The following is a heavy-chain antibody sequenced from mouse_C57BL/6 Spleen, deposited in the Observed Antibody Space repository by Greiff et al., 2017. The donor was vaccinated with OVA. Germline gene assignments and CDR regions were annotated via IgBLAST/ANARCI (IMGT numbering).Heavy chain of an antibody. Sequence: VKLQQPGAELVKPGASVKLSCKASGYTFTSYWMHWVKQRPGRGLEWIGRIDPNSGGTKYNEKFKSKATLTVDKPSSTAYMQLSSLTSEDSAVYYCARDYYGSSYVGWYFDVWGTGTTVTVSS. CDR2: IDPNSGGT. CDR1: GYTFTSYW. V-gene: IGHV1-72*01. D-gene: IGHD1-1*01. J-gene: IGHJ1*03. CDR3: ARDYYGSSYVGWYFDV.